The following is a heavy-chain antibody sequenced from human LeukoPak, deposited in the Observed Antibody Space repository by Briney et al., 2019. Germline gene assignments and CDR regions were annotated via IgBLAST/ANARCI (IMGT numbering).Heavy chain of an antibody. CDR2: IRSNSDGGTI. CDR1: GFTFSNAW. D-gene: IGHD3-22*01. CDR3: ATDFYDST. V-gene: IGHV3-15*07. Sequence: PGGSLRLSCATSGFTFSNAWMNWVRQAPGKGLEWVGRIRSNSDGGTIDYAAPVKGRFTLSRDDSKTTLYLQMNSLQTEDPAVYYCATDFYDSTWGQGTLVTVSS. J-gene: IGHJ5*02.